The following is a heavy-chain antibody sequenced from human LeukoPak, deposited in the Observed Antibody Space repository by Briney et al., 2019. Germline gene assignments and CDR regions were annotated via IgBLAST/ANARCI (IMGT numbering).Heavy chain of an antibody. CDR2: IYTSGST. Sequence: SETLSLTCAVYGGSFSGYYWSWIRQPAGKGLEWIGRIYTSGSTNYNPSLKSRVTMSVDTSKNQFSLKLSSVTAADTAVYYCARDRQGLTMVRGVIYYYYYMDVWGKGTTVTISS. J-gene: IGHJ6*03. CDR3: ARDRQGLTMVRGVIYYYYYMDV. D-gene: IGHD3-10*01. CDR1: GGSFSGYY. V-gene: IGHV4-4*07.